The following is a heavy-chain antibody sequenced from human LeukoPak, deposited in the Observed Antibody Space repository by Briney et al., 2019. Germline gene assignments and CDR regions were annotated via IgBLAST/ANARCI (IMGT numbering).Heavy chain of an antibody. CDR3: TTAVAGPYYFDC. CDR2: IRSKTDGGTT. D-gene: IGHD6-19*01. V-gene: IGHV3-15*01. Sequence: PGRSLRLSCAASGFSFSIYGMHWVRQAPGKGLEWVGRIRSKTDGGTTDYAAPVKGRFTISRDDSKNTLYLQMNSLETEDTAVYYCTTAVAGPYYFDCWGQGTLVTVSS. CDR1: GFSFSIYG. J-gene: IGHJ4*02.